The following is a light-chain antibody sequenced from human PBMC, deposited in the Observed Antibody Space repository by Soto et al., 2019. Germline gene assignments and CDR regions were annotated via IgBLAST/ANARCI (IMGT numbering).Light chain of an antibody. V-gene: IGLV1-40*01. CDR3: QSYVRSLSYV. Sequence: QSVLTQPPSVSGAPGQRVTISCTGSSSNIGAGYDVHWYQQLPGTAPKLLIYGNSNRPSGVPDRLSGSKSGTSASLAITWLHAEDAADYYCQSYVRSLSYVFGTGTKLTVL. CDR1: SSNIGAGYD. J-gene: IGLJ1*01. CDR2: GNS.